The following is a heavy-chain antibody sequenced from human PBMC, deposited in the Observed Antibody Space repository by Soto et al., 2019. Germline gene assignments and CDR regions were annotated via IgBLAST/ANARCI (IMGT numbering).Heavy chain of an antibody. CDR2: IYYSGST. J-gene: IGHJ6*03. D-gene: IGHD2-15*01. V-gene: IGHV4-59*01. CDR3: ARSYRRYCCGGSCYSYYYYYMDV. Sequence: PSETLSLTCTVSGGSISSYYWSWIRQPPGKGLEWIGYIYYSGSTNYNPSLKSRVTISVDTSKNQFSLKLCSVTAADTAVYYCARSYRRYCCGGSCYSYYYYYMDVWGKGTTVTVSS. CDR1: GGSISSYY.